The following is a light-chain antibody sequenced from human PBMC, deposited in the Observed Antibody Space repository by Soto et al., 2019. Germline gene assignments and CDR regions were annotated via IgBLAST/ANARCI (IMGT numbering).Light chain of an antibody. J-gene: IGLJ1*01. CDR2: SNN. Sequence: QSVLTQPRSGSGTPGQRVTISCSGSSCNSGSNTVNWYQQRPGTAPKLLIYSNNQRRSGGPDRYSGSKSGTSASLAIRGLPSEHEADYSCAACDASLNAPVFGTGTKVTVL. V-gene: IGLV1-44*01. CDR1: SCNSGSNT. CDR3: AACDASLNAPV.